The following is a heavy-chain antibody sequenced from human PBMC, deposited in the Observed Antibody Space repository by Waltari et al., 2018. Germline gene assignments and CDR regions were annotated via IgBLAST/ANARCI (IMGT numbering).Heavy chain of an antibody. V-gene: IGHV3-30*02. CDR3: AKGDLSTWELLPPHDY. CDR1: GFTFSSYG. CDR2: IRYDGSNK. D-gene: IGHD1-26*01. J-gene: IGHJ4*02. Sequence: QVQLVESGGGVVQPGGSLRLSCAASGFTFSSYGMPWVRQAPGKGLEWVAFIRYDGSNKYYADSVKGRFTISRDNSKNTLYLQMNSLRAEDTAVYYCAKGDLSTWELLPPHDYWGQGTLVTVSS.